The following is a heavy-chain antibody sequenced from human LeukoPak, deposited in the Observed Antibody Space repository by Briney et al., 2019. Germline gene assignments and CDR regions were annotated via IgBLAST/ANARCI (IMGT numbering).Heavy chain of an antibody. CDR3: TANGDNSDF. J-gene: IGHJ4*02. D-gene: IGHD2-21*02. CDR2: IRNKASTYAT. V-gene: IGHV3-73*01. Sequence: GGPLRLSCAASGFSLTDSSVHWVRQASGKGLEWLGRIRNKASTYATAYAASVRGRFTISRDDSKHTAYLQMNSLKVDDTAVYYCTANGDNSDFWGQGTLVTVSS. CDR1: GFSLTDSS.